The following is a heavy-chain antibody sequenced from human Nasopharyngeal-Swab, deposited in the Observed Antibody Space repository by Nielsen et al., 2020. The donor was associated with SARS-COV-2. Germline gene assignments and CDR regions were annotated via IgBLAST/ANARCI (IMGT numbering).Heavy chain of an antibody. D-gene: IGHD6-19*01. CDR3: ARDRRDSSGTHNWFDP. CDR1: GYTFTGYY. Sequence: ASVKVSCKASGYTFTGYYMHWVRQAPGQGLEWMGWINPNGGGTNYAQKFQGWVTMTRDTSISTAYMELSRLRSDDTAVYYCARDRRDSSGTHNWFDPWGQGTLVTVSS. V-gene: IGHV1-2*04. CDR2: INPNGGGT. J-gene: IGHJ5*02.